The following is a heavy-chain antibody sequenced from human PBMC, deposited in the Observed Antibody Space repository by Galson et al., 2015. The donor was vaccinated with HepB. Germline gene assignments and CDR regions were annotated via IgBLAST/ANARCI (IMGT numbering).Heavy chain of an antibody. CDR2: INPNSGGT. D-gene: IGHD4-17*01. V-gene: IGHV1-2*06. CDR3: ARGRRAAAVTSDAFDI. J-gene: IGHJ3*02. Sequence: SVKVSCKASGYTFIDYYVHWVRQAPGQGLEWVGRINPNSGGTNFAQKFQGRVTMSRDTSITTAYMELSSLRFDDTAVFYCARGRRAAAVTSDAFDIWGQGTMVTVSS. CDR1: GYTFIDYY.